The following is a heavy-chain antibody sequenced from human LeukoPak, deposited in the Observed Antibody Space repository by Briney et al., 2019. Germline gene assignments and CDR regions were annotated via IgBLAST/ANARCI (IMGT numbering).Heavy chain of an antibody. D-gene: IGHD6-13*01. CDR3: ARDPGPAAAGVKLKLDP. V-gene: IGHV4-39*07. CDR2: IYYSGST. J-gene: IGHJ5*02. Sequence: SETLSLTCTVSGGSISSSSYYWGWIRQPPGKGLEWIGSIYYSGSTYYNPSLKSRVTISVDTSKNQFSLKLSSVTAADTAVYYCARDPGPAAAGVKLKLDPWGQGTLVTVSS. CDR1: GGSISSSSYY.